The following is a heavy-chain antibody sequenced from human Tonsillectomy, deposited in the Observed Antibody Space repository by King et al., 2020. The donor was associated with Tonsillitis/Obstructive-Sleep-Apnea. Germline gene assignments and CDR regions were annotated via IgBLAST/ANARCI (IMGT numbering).Heavy chain of an antibody. J-gene: IGHJ4*02. CDR2: INSVSYNI. V-gene: IGHV3-48*01. Sequence: VQLVESGGDLIQPGGSLRLSCVASGFTFSSYSMNWVRQAPGKGLEWISYINSVSYNIHYADSVKGRFTISRDNAKKSLYPQMSSLRAEDTAVYYCAGDKDWSFDYWGQGTPVTVSS. CDR1: GFTFSSYS. D-gene: IGHD3/OR15-3a*01. CDR3: AGDKDWSFDY.